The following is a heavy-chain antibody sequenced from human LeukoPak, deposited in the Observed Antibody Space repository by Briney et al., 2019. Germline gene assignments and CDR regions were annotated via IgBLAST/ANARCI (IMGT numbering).Heavy chain of an antibody. CDR1: GFTFSSYG. J-gene: IGHJ4*02. Sequence: PGGSLRLSCAVSGFTFSSYGMHWVRQAPGKGLEWVAVISYDGSNKYYADSVKGRFTISRDNAKNSLYLQMNSLRAEDTALYHCARGYYDSSGYWAPDYWGQGTLVTVSS. CDR2: ISYDGSNK. CDR3: ARGYYDSSGYWAPDY. D-gene: IGHD3-22*01. V-gene: IGHV3-30*03.